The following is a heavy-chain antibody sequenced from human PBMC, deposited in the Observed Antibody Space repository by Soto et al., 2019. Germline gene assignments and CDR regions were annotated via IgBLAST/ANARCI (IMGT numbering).Heavy chain of an antibody. V-gene: IGHV3-53*01. CDR1: GVSVSSDY. CDR2: IYVGVTT. D-gene: IGHD2-15*01. Sequence: EVQLVESGGGSIQPGGSLSLSCAASGVSVSSDYMTWVRKAPGKGLEWVSVIYVGVTTSYDESVKGRFIVSSDNSKNTLYLHTNSLRVEDTAVYYCARGAGYCSGGSCCGRAWFDPWGQGVLVTVST. CDR3: ARGAGYCSGGSCCGRAWFDP. J-gene: IGHJ5*02.